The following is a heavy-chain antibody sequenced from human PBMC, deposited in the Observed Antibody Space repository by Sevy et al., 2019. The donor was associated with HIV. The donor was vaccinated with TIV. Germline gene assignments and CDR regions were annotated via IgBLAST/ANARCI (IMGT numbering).Heavy chain of an antibody. V-gene: IGHV3-23*01. J-gene: IGHJ6*01. CDR1: GFTFSTYA. CDR2: ISGSGGST. CDR3: AKGDSTYDGLDI. Sequence: GESLKISCAASGFTFSTYAMSWVRQAPGKGLEGVSAISGSGGSTYYADSMEGRFIISRDKSKNTLYLQMNSLRAEDTAVYYCAKGDSTYDGLDIWGQGTTVTVSS. D-gene: IGHD6-13*01.